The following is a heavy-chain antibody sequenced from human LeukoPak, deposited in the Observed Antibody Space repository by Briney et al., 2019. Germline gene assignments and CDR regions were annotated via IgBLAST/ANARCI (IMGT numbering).Heavy chain of an antibody. J-gene: IGHJ3*02. CDR1: GGSISSYY. CDR2: IYYSGST. D-gene: IGHD3-22*01. V-gene: IGHV4-59*01. Sequence: SETLSLTCTVSGGSISSYYWSWIRQPPGKGLEWIGYIYYSGSTNYNPSLKSRVTISVDTSKNQFSLKLGSVTAADTAVYYCARVYYDSSGYYPLGAFDIWGQGTMVTVSS. CDR3: ARVYYDSSGYYPLGAFDI.